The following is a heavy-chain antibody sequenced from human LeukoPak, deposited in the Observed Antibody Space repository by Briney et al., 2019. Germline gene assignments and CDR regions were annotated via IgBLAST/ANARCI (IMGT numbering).Heavy chain of an antibody. CDR1: GYTFTSYG. Sequence: ASVKVSCKASGYTFTSYGISWVRQAPGQGLEWMGWISAYNGNTNYAQKLQGRVTMTTDTSTSTAYMELRSLRSDDTAVYYCARDPPRSGSWYGSGSYQTYYYGMDVWGQGTTVTVSS. CDR2: ISAYNGNT. D-gene: IGHD3-10*01. V-gene: IGHV1-18*01. CDR3: ARDPPRSGSWYGSGSYQTYYYGMDV. J-gene: IGHJ6*02.